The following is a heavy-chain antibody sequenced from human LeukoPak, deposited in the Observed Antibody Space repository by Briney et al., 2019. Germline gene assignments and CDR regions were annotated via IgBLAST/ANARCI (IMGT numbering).Heavy chain of an antibody. D-gene: IGHD5-12*01. CDR2: INHSGST. CDR1: GGSFSGYY. CDR3: ARGSRRGSYPTGWFDP. V-gene: IGHV4-34*01. Sequence: SETLSLTCAVCGGSFSGYYWSWIRQPPGKGLEWIGEINHSGSTNYNPSLKSRVTISVDTSKNQFSLKLSSVTAADTAVYYCARGSRRGSYPTGWFDPWGQGTLVTVSS. J-gene: IGHJ5*02.